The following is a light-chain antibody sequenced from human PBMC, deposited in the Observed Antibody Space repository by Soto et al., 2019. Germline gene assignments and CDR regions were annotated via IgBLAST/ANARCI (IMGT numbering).Light chain of an antibody. J-gene: IGLJ2*01. V-gene: IGLV3-1*01. CDR3: QAWDSSTVV. CDR1: KLGDKY. Sequence: SYELTQPPSVSMSPGQTASITCSGDKLGDKYVCWYQQRPGQSPVLVIYQDRKRPSGIPERFSGSNSGNTATLTISGTQAMDEADYYCQAWDSSTVVFAGGTKLTVL. CDR2: QDR.